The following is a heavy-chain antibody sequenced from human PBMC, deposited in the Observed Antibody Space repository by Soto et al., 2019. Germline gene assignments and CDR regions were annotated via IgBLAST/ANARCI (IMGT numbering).Heavy chain of an antibody. CDR2: VFYTGRA. CDR3: ARDGDWRMTTNPYYYTGMDV. D-gene: IGHD2-21*02. V-gene: IGHV4-59*01. Sequence: ETLSLTFTVSGGSLGRYYWSWIRQPPGKGREWIGYVFYTGRANYNASLTRRVRISLDTSNYQFSLKLSSVTAADTAVYYCARDGDWRMTTNPYYYTGMDVWGPGTTVTVSS. CDR1: GGSLGRYY. J-gene: IGHJ6*02.